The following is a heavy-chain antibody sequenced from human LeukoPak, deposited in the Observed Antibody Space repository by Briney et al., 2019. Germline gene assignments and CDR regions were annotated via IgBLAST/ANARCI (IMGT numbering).Heavy chain of an antibody. CDR1: GFTFDDYA. CDR3: ARDLGDF. J-gene: IGHJ4*02. CDR2: ISWNSGSI. Sequence: PGGSLRLSRAASGFTFDDYAMHWVRQAPGKGLEWVSGISWNSGSIGYADSVKGRFTISRDNAKNSLYLQMRGLRAEDTALYYCARDLGDFWGQGTLVTVSS. D-gene: IGHD3-16*01. V-gene: IGHV3-9*01.